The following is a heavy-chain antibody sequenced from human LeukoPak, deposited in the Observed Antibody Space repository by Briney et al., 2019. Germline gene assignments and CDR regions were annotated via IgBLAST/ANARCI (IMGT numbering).Heavy chain of an antibody. V-gene: IGHV3-30*04. Sequence: GGSLRLSCAASGFTFSSYAMHWVRQAPGKGLEWVAVISYDGSNKYYADSVKGRFTISRDNSKNTLYLQMNSLRAEDTAVYYCAKDQGWLQLGYYFDYWGQGTLVTASS. CDR1: GFTFSSYA. CDR3: AKDQGWLQLGYYFDY. J-gene: IGHJ4*02. D-gene: IGHD5-24*01. CDR2: ISYDGSNK.